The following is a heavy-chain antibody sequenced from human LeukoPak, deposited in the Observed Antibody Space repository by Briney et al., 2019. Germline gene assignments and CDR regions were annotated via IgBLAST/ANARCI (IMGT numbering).Heavy chain of an antibody. J-gene: IGHJ4*02. V-gene: IGHV3-23*01. D-gene: IGHD3-22*01. Sequence: GGSLRLSCAASGFTFTSYAMTWVRQAPGKGLEWVSTIGGTGVRTYYADSVKGRFTISRDNSKNTLYLQMNSLRAEDTALYYCARATADYYDSSGFDYWGQGTLVTVSS. CDR1: GFTFTSYA. CDR2: IGGTGVRT. CDR3: ARATADYYDSSGFDY.